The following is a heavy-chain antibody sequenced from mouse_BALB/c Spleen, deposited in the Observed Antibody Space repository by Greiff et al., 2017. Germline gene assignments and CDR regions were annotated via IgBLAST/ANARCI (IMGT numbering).Heavy chain of an antibody. CDR2: IDPANGNT. CDR1: GFNIKDTY. Sequence: EVKLMESGAELVKPGASVKLSCTASGFNIKDTYMHWVKQRPEQGLEWIGRIDPANGNTKYDPKFQGKATITADTSSNTAYLQLSSLTSEDTAVYYCASPYYGNYFDYWGQGTTLTVSS. CDR3: ASPYYGNYFDY. J-gene: IGHJ2*01. V-gene: IGHV14-3*02. D-gene: IGHD2-1*01.